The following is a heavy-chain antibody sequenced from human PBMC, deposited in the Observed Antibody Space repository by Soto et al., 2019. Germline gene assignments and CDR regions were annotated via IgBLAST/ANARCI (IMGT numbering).Heavy chain of an antibody. J-gene: IGHJ5*02. CDR1: GTSLSGAF. CDR3: GRGGDGGGGPNCFAP. V-gene: IGHV4-59*01. CDR2: VYSNGNT. D-gene: IGHD3-10*01. Sequence: QVHLQESGPGLSKSSETLSLTCTVFGTSLSGAFWSWLRQSPGKGPEWIGYVYSNGNTNYNPSLEGRVTVPMDMSKDQFNLQWTSMAAADTATFFRGRGGDGGGGPNCFAPWGQGTLVAVSS.